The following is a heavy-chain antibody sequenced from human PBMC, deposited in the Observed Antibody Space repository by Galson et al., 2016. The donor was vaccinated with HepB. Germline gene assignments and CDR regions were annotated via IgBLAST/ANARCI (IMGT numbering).Heavy chain of an antibody. Sequence: SLRLSCAASGFTFSSYSMNWVRQAPGKGLEWVSYISSSSSYIYYADSVKGRFTISRDGAKNSLYLQMNSLRAEDTAVYYCASQSLWSGPANYYYGMDVWGQGTTVTVSS. CDR3: ASQSLWSGPANYYYGMDV. V-gene: IGHV3-21*01. CDR2: ISSSSSYI. CDR1: GFTFSSYS. J-gene: IGHJ6*02. D-gene: IGHD3-3*01.